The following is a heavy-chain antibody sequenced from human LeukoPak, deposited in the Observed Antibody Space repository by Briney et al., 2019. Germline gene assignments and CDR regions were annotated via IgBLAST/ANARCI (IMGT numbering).Heavy chain of an antibody. V-gene: IGHV3-48*04. J-gene: IGHJ4*02. CDR1: GFTFSSYS. CDR3: ARIDGDVNY. Sequence: PGRSLRLSCAASGFTFSSYSMNRVRQAPGKGLEWVSYISSSSSTIYYADSVKGRFTISRDNAKNSLYLQMNSLRAEDTAVYYCARIDGDVNYWGQGTLVTVSS. CDR2: ISSSSSTI. D-gene: IGHD3-9*01.